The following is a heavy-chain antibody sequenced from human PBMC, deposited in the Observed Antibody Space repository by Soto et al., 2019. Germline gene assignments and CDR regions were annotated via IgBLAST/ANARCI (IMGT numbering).Heavy chain of an antibody. CDR1: GFTFSKYW. D-gene: IGHD2-15*01. CDR3: VRDIGGVSASDAFDI. CDR2: INSDGTTT. V-gene: IGHV3-74*01. Sequence: PGGSLRLSCAASGFTFSKYWMHWVRQTPGKGLVWISRINSDGTTTSSADSVRGRFTMSRDNAKYSLYLQMNSLRVDDTAIYCCVRDIGGVSASDAFDIWGHGTMVTVSS. J-gene: IGHJ3*02.